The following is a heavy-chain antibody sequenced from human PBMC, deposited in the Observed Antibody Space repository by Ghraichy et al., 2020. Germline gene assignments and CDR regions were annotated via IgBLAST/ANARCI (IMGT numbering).Heavy chain of an antibody. CDR1: GFSFSDYF. CDR3: ARGVVVPAADF. D-gene: IGHD2-2*01. V-gene: IGHV3-11*01. Sequence: GGSLRLSCAASGFSFSDYFMTWIRQAPGKGLEWVSYISSSGISKYYADSVKGRFTISRDNAKNSLDLQMNRLRVEDTAVYYCARGVVVPAADFWGQGSLVTVSS. J-gene: IGHJ4*02. CDR2: ISSSGISK.